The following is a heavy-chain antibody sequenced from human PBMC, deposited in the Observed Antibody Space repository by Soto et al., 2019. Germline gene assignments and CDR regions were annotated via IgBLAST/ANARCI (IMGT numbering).Heavy chain of an antibody. CDR3: ARAAALEWLLYGAQYYMDV. V-gene: IGHV1-46*01. D-gene: IGHD3-3*01. J-gene: IGHJ6*03. CDR1: GYTFTSYY. Sequence: GASVKVSCKASGYTFTSYYMHWVRQAPGQGLEWMGIINPSGGSTSYAQKFQGRVTMTRDESTSTAYMELSSLRSEDTAVYYCARAAALEWLLYGAQYYMDVWGKGTTVTVSS. CDR2: INPSGGST.